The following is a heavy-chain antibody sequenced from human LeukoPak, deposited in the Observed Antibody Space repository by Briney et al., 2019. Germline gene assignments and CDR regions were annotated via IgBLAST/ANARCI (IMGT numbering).Heavy chain of an antibody. J-gene: IGHJ4*02. CDR1: GFTFSSHG. Sequence: GGSLRFSCAASGFTFSSHGRSWVRQAPGKGLEWVSAIGGSGDSTYYADSVKGRFTISRDNPKNTLYLQMNSLRAEDTAVDYCAKGVHGAWALYLDNWGQGSLVTVSS. V-gene: IGHV3-23*01. CDR3: AKGVHGAWALYLDN. D-gene: IGHD4/OR15-4a*01. CDR2: IGGSGDST.